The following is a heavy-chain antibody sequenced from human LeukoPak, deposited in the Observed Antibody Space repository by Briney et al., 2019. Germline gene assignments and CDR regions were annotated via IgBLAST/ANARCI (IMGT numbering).Heavy chain of an antibody. Sequence: GGSLRLSCAASGFTFSSYGMYWVRQAPGKGLGWVAVISFDGSNKYYADSVKGRFTISRDNSKNTQYLQMNSRRAEDTAVYYCAKDRQYHGSGSLFDYWGQGTLVTVSS. J-gene: IGHJ4*02. CDR1: GFTFSSYG. CDR2: ISFDGSNK. D-gene: IGHD3-10*01. V-gene: IGHV3-30*18. CDR3: AKDRQYHGSGSLFDY.